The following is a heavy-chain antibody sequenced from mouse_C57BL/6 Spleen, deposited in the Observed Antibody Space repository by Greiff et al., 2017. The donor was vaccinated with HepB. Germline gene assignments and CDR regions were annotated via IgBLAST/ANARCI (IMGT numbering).Heavy chain of an antibody. Sequence: DVKLVESGGDLVKPGGSLKLSCAASGFTFSSYGMSWVRQTPDKRLEWVATISSGGSYTYYPDSVKGRFTISRDNAKNTLYLQMSSLKSEDTAMYYCARPGLLHWYFDVWGTGTTVTVSS. V-gene: IGHV5-6*02. CDR1: GFTFSSYG. D-gene: IGHD2-13*01. CDR3: ARPGLLHWYFDV. J-gene: IGHJ1*03. CDR2: ISSGGSYT.